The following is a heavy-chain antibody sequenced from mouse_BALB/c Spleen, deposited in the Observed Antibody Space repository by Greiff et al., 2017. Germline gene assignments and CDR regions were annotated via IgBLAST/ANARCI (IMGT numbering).Heavy chain of an antibody. D-gene: IGHD2-2*01. CDR1: GYTFTSYY. Sequence: QVQLQQPGAELVKPGASVKLSCKASGYTFTSYYMYWVKQRPGQGLEWIGGINPSNGGTNFNEKFKSKATLTVDKSSSTAYMQLSSLTSEDSAVYYCTRGGYDYAMDYWGQGTSVTVSS. CDR2: INPSNGGT. J-gene: IGHJ4*01. CDR3: TRGGYDYAMDY. V-gene: IGHV1S81*02.